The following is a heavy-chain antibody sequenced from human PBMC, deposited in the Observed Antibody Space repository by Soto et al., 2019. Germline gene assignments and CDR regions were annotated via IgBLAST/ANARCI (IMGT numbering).Heavy chain of an antibody. J-gene: IGHJ6*02. CDR3: ATGLRTGNYGMDV. D-gene: IGHD3-10*01. CDR2: IIPICGTT. CDR1: GGTFSNDA. Sequence: QEQLVQAGAEVKKPGSSVRISCRASGGTFSNDAVSWVRQAPGQGLQWMGGIIPICGTTHYAQKFQGRVTITADESTATAYMELRSVTSEDTAVYYCATGLRTGNYGMDVWGQGTAVTVSS. V-gene: IGHV1-69*01.